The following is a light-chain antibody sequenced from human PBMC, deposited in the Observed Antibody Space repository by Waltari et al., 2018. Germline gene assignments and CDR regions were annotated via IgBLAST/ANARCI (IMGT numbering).Light chain of an antibody. CDR3: QAWDSSTGV. Sequence: SYELTQPPSVSVSPGQTASITCSGDKLGDKYACWYQQKPGQSPVLVIYKDSKRPSGITARITGSNSGNTATLTISGTQAMDEADYYCQAWDSSTGVFGTGTKVTVL. CDR2: KDS. CDR1: KLGDKY. V-gene: IGLV3-1*01. J-gene: IGLJ1*01.